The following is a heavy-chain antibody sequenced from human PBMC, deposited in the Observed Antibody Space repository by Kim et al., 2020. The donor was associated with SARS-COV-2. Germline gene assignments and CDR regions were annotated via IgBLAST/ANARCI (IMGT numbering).Heavy chain of an antibody. CDR2: INPKTGDI. J-gene: IGHJ4*02. D-gene: IGHD3-16*02. Sequence: ASVKVSCKASGYTFTGYYLHWVRQAPGQGLEWLGRINPKTGDINYVQKFQGRVAMTRDTSISTAYLELSRLTSDDTAVYYCARDQLRGAITSWGQGTLVAV. CDR1: GYTFTGYY. CDR3: ARDQLRGAITS. V-gene: IGHV1-2*06.